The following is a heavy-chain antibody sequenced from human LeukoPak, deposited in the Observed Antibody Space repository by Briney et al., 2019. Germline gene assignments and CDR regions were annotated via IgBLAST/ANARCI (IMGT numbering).Heavy chain of an antibody. J-gene: IGHJ4*02. CDR3: ARSPGGNARTWLDY. D-gene: IGHD4-23*01. Sequence: ASVKVSCKASGYTFTNYALHWVRQAPGQSLEWMGWTNGATGNARFSQDFQGRLTITIDTSASTGYVELSSLRSEDTAVYYCARSPGGNARTWLDYWGQGTLVTVSS. CDR2: TNGATGNA. V-gene: IGHV1-3*02. CDR1: GYTFTNYA.